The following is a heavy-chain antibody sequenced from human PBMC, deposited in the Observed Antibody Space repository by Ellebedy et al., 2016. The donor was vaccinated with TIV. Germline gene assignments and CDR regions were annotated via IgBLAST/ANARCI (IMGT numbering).Heavy chain of an antibody. J-gene: IGHJ6*02. V-gene: IGHV1-69*04. CDR3: ARGGMRFLEWSFKFGMDV. CDR1: GGTFNNYA. Sequence: AASVKVSCKPSGGTFNNYAISWVRQAPGQGLEWMGRIIPIVGKTNYSQKFQARVTISADKSTSTAYMELSRLTSEDTAVYYCARGGMRFLEWSFKFGMDVWGQGTTVTVSS. CDR2: IIPIVGKT. D-gene: IGHD3-3*01.